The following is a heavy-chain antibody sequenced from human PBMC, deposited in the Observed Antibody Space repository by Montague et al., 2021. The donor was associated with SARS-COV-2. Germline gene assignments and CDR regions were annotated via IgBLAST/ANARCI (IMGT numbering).Heavy chain of an antibody. D-gene: IGHD3-16*01. CDR2: IYYSGST. J-gene: IGHJ4*02. CDR1: GGSISSYY. V-gene: IGHV4-59*01. Sequence: SETLSLTCTVSGGSISSYYWSWIRQPPGKGLEWIGYIYYSGSTNYNPSLKSRVTISVDTSKNQFSLKLSSVTAADTAVYYCARGRRITFGGGYGWCSALDDWGQGTLVTVSS. CDR3: ARGRRITFGGGYGWCSALDD.